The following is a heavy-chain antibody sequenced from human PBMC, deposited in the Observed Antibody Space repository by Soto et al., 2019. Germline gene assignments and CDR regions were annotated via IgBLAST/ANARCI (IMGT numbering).Heavy chain of an antibody. V-gene: IGHV1-18*01. D-gene: IGHD6-6*01. CDR3: ARGFVMGQYGSSLNFDY. Sequence: QVQLVQSGAEVKKPGASVKVSCKASGYTFTSYGISWVRQAPGQGLEWMGWISAYNGNTNYAQKLQGRVTMTTDTTTSTAYMELRSLRSDDTAVYYWARGFVMGQYGSSLNFDYWGQGTLVTVSS. J-gene: IGHJ4*02. CDR1: GYTFTSYG. CDR2: ISAYNGNT.